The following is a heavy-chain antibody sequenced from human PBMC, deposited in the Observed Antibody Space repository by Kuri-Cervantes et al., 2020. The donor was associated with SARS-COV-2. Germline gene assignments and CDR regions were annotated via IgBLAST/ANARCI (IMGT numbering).Heavy chain of an antibody. D-gene: IGHD2/OR15-2a*01. J-gene: IGHJ3*02. CDR1: GFTVTRYT. Sequence: GGSPRLSCVASGFTVTRYTMNWVRQAPGKALEWVSSISGSGSYIYYADSVKGRVTISRESGENSLFLHMNSLRGDDTAVYYCARESILYVEGDDAFDIWGQGTMVTVSS. V-gene: IGHV3-21*04. CDR2: ISGSGSYI. CDR3: ARESILYVEGDDAFDI.